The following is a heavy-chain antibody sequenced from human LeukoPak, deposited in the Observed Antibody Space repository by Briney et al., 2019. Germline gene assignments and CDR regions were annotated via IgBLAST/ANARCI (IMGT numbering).Heavy chain of an antibody. CDR2: INSDGSST. D-gene: IGHD5-18*01. Sequence: GGSLRLSCAASGFTFSSYWMHWVRHAPGKGLVWVSRINSDGSSTSYADSVKGRFTISRDNAKNTLYLQMNSLRAEDTAVYYCARGSGYSYGIFDYWGQGTLVTVSS. V-gene: IGHV3-74*01. CDR3: ARGSGYSYGIFDY. J-gene: IGHJ4*02. CDR1: GFTFSSYW.